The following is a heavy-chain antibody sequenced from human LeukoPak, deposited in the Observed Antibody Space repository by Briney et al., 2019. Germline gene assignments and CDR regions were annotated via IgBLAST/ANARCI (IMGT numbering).Heavy chain of an antibody. CDR3: ARDSSHYLGSSDY. CDR2: ISSSSSTI. Sequence: GGSLRLSCAASGFTFSSYSMNWVRQAPGKGLGWVSYISSSSSTIYYADSVKGRFTISRDNAKNSLYLQMNSLRAEDTAIYYCARDSSHYLGSSDYWGQGTLVTVSS. J-gene: IGHJ4*02. CDR1: GFTFSSYS. V-gene: IGHV3-48*01. D-gene: IGHD6-6*01.